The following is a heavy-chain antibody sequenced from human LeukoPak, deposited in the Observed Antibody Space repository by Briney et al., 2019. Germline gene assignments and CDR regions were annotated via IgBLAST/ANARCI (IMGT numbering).Heavy chain of an antibody. CDR1: GFTVSANY. V-gene: IGHV3-66*02. CDR2: IYRGGTT. D-gene: IGHD6-19*01. J-gene: IGHJ6*02. CDR3: AKDPGYSSGWDHYYYGMDV. Sequence: GGSVSLPCGASGFTVSANYMTWVRQAPGEGLEWVAVIYRGGTTYFADFLKGRFTISRDNSKNTLYLQMNSLRAEDTAVYYCAKDPGYSSGWDHYYYGMDVWGQGTTVTVSS.